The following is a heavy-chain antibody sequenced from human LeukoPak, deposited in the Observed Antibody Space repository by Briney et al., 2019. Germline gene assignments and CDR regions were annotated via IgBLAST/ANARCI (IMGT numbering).Heavy chain of an antibody. CDR1: GYTFTSYD. Sequence: ASVKVSCKASGYTFTSYDINWVRQATGQGLEWMGWMNPNSGNTGYAQKFQGRVTMTRNTSISTAYMELSSLRSEDTAVYYCARADRGSNNYYYGMDVWGQGTTVTVSS. CDR2: MNPNSGNT. J-gene: IGHJ6*02. D-gene: IGHD3-10*01. CDR3: ARADRGSNNYYYGMDV. V-gene: IGHV1-8*01.